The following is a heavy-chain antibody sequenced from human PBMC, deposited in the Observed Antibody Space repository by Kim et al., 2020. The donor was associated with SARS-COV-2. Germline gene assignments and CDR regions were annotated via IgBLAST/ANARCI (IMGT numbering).Heavy chain of an antibody. J-gene: IGHJ4*02. Sequence: SETLSLTCTVSGGSISSGGYYWSWIRQHPGKGLEWIGYIYYSGSTYYNPSLKSRVTISVDTSKNQFSLKLSSVTAADTAVYYCARGPITMIVVGGYFDYWGQGTLVTVSS. D-gene: IGHD3-22*01. V-gene: IGHV4-31*03. CDR2: IYYSGST. CDR1: GGSISSGGYY. CDR3: ARGPITMIVVGGYFDY.